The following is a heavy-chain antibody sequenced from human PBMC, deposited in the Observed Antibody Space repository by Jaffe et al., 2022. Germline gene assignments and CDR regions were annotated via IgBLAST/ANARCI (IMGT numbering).Heavy chain of an antibody. V-gene: IGHV3-23*01. CDR3: AKAGGYSSGWYRFYFDY. D-gene: IGHD6-19*01. Sequence: EVQLLESGGGLVQPGGSLRLSCAASGFTFSSYAMSWVRQAPGKGLEWVSAISGSGGSTYYADSVKGRFTISRDNSKNTLYLQMNSLRAEDTAVYYCAKAGGYSSGWYRFYFDYWGQGTLVTVSS. CDR1: GFTFSSYA. CDR2: ISGSGGST. J-gene: IGHJ4*02.